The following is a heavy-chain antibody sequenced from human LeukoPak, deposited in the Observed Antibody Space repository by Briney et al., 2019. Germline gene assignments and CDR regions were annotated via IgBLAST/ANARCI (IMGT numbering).Heavy chain of an antibody. J-gene: IGHJ4*02. D-gene: IGHD3-16*02. CDR1: GGSISSSSYY. Sequence: PSETLSLTCTVSGGSISSSSYYWGWIRQPPGKGLEWIGSIYYSGSTYYNPSLKSRVTISVDTSKNQFSLKLSSVTAADTAVYYCARQSGDYVWGSYRPSPGFDYWGQGTLVTVSS. CDR3: ARQSGDYVWGSYRPSPGFDY. V-gene: IGHV4-39*01. CDR2: IYYSGST.